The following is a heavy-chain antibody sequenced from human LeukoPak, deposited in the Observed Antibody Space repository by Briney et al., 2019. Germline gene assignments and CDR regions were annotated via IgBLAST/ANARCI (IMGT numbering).Heavy chain of an antibody. CDR1: SDSISSINW. J-gene: IGHJ3*02. CDR3: ARLLDYGGNSVAFDI. D-gene: IGHD4-23*01. V-gene: IGHV4-4*02. Sequence: SEPLSLTCAVSSDSISSINWWSWVRQPPGKGLEWIGEIHHSGSTNYNPSLRSRVTISVDKSKNQFSLKLSSVTAADTAVYYCARLLDYGGNSVAFDIWGQGTMVTVSS. CDR2: IHHSGST.